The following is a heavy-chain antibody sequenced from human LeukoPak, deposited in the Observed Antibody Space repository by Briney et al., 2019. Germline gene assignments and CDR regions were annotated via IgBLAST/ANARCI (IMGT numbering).Heavy chain of an antibody. CDR2: ISSSGSTI. D-gene: IGHD3-10*01. Sequence: GGSLRLSCAASGFTFSSYEMNWVRQAPGKGLEWVSYISSSGSTIYYADSVKGRFTISRDNAKNSLYLQMNSLRAEDTAVYYCARGSFIRIRSWFDPWGQGTLVTVSS. CDR1: GFTFSSYE. V-gene: IGHV3-48*03. CDR3: ARGSFIRIRSWFDP. J-gene: IGHJ5*02.